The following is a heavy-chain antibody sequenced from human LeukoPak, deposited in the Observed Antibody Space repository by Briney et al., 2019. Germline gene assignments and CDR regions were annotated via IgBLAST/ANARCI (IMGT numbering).Heavy chain of an antibody. CDR2: ISAYNGNT. D-gene: IGHD5-12*01. CDR1: GYTFTNYD. V-gene: IGHV1-18*01. Sequence: ASVKVSCKASGYTFTNYDISWVRQAPGQGLEWMGWISAYNGNTNYAQKLQGRVTMTTDTSTSTAYMELRSLRSDDTAVYYCARVFFSQQVATLYYFDYWGQGTLVTVSS. CDR3: ARVFFSQQVATLYYFDY. J-gene: IGHJ4*02.